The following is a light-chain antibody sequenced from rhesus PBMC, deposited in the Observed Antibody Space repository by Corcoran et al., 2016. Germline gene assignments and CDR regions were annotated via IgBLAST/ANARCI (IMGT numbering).Light chain of an antibody. CDR3: PHYYDNPYS. Sequence: DIQMTQSPSALSASVGDRVTISCRASQNIYSNLAWYQQKPGKAPKLLIYAASILQTVIPSRFSGSGSGTVFTLTISSLQPEDSAAYYCPHYYDNPYSFGQGTKVEIK. CDR2: AAS. V-gene: IGKV1S12*01. J-gene: IGKJ2*01. CDR1: QNIYSN.